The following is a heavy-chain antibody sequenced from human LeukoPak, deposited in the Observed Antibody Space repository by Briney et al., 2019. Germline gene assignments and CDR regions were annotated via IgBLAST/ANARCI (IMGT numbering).Heavy chain of an antibody. Sequence: PGGSLRLSCAASGFTFSSFGMHWVRQGPGKGLEWVAVISYHGNNKYYADSVKGRFTISRDNSKNTLYLQMNSLRAEDTAVYYCARCPESSGYYYELDSRGQGTLVTVSS. CDR2: ISYHGNNK. V-gene: IGHV3-30*03. CDR1: GFTFSSFG. J-gene: IGHJ4*02. CDR3: ARCPESSGYYYELDS. D-gene: IGHD3-22*01.